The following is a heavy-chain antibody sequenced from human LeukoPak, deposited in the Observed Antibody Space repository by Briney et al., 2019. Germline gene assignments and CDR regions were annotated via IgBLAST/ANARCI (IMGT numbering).Heavy chain of an antibody. Sequence: TAGGSLRLSCAASGFTFSSYSMNWVRQAPGKGLEWIGYIYYSGSTYYNPSLKSRVTISVDTSKNQFSLKLSSVAAADTAVYYCARAKDIVAAEAFDIWGQGTMVTVSS. CDR3: ARAKDIVAAEAFDI. CDR1: GFTFSSYS. J-gene: IGHJ3*02. D-gene: IGHD5-12*01. CDR2: IYYSGST. V-gene: IGHV4-59*12.